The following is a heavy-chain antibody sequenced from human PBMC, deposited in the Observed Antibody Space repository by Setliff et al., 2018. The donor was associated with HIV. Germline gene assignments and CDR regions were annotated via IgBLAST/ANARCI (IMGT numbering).Heavy chain of an antibody. CDR2: IYHSGSA. CDR3: AISNFWSGYSTSPPDYFDY. CDR1: RHSISNGYY. J-gene: IGHJ4*02. Sequence: SETLSLTCSVFRHSISNGYYWGWIRQPPGKGLEWIGSIYHSGSAYYNPSLESRVTIFVDTSKNHFSLNLSSVTAADTAVYYCAISNFWSGYSTSPPDYFDYWGQGMLVNVS. V-gene: IGHV4-38-2*01. D-gene: IGHD3-3*01.